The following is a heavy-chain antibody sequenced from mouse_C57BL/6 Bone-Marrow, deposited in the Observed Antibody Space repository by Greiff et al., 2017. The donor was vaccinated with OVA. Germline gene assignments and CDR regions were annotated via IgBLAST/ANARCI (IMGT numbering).Heavy chain of an antibody. CDR1: GYTFTTYP. CDR3: AGGRGAHAWFAY. CDR2: FHPYNDDT. Sequence: VQLQQSGAELVKPGASVKMSCKASGYTFTTYPIEWMKQNHGKSLEWIGNFHPYNDDTKYNEKFKGKATLTVDKSSSTAYMQLSSLTSEDSAVYYCAGGRGAHAWFAYWGQGTLVTVSA. V-gene: IGHV1-47*01. D-gene: IGHD1-3*01. J-gene: IGHJ3*01.